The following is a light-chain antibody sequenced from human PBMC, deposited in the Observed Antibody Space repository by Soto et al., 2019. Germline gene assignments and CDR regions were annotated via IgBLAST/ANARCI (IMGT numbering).Light chain of an antibody. J-gene: IGKJ3*01. CDR2: GAS. Sequence: EIVLTQSPGTLSLSPGERATLSCRASQSVSSSYLGWYQQKPGHAPRLLIYGASNRATGIPDRFSGSGSGTDFTLTISRLEPEDFAVYYCQHYGNFLFTFGPGTKLDIK. V-gene: IGKV3-20*01. CDR1: QSVSSSY. CDR3: QHYGNFLFT.